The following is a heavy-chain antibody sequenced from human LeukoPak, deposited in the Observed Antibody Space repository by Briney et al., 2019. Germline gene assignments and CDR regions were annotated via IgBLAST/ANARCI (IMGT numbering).Heavy chain of an antibody. V-gene: IGHV1-18*01. CDR2: ISAHNGNT. Sequence: ASVKVSCKASGYTFTSYGISWVRQAPGQGLEWMGWISAHNGNTNYAQKLQGRVTMTTDTSTSTAYMELRSLRSDDTAVYYCARESREYWSGYYTDLFDYWGQGTLVTVSS. CDR3: ARESREYWSGYYTDLFDY. D-gene: IGHD3-3*01. CDR1: GYTFTSYG. J-gene: IGHJ4*02.